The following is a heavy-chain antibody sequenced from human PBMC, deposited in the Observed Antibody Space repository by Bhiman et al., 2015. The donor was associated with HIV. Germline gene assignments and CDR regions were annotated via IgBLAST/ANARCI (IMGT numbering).Heavy chain of an antibody. CDR1: GFTFSSYG. V-gene: IGHV3-30*02. Sequence: QVQLVESGGGVVQPGGSLRLSCAASGFTFSSYGMHWVRQAPGKGLEWVAFIRYDGSNKYYADSVKGRFTISRDNSKNTLYLQMNSLRAEDTAVYYCAKDHPRGAFDIWGQGTMVTVSS. J-gene: IGHJ3*02. CDR3: AKDHPRGAFDI. CDR2: IRYDGSNK.